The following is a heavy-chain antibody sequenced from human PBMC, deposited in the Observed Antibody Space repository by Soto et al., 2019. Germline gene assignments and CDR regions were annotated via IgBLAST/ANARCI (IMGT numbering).Heavy chain of an antibody. CDR3: ARIGVDYDFWSGYYYYYYGMDV. J-gene: IGHJ6*02. V-gene: IGHV3-21*01. Sequence: PGGSLRLSCAASGFTFSSYSVNWVRQAPGKGLEWVSSISSSSSYIYYADSVKGRFTISRDNAKNSLYLQMNSLRAEDTAVHYCARIGVDYDFWSGYYYYYYGMDVWGQGTTVTVSS. D-gene: IGHD3-3*01. CDR2: ISSSSSYI. CDR1: GFTFSSYS.